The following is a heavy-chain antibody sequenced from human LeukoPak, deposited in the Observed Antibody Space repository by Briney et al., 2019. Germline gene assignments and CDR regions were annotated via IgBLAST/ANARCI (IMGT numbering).Heavy chain of an antibody. J-gene: IGHJ4*02. Sequence: GASVKVSCKASGGTFSSYAISWVRQAPGQGLEWMGGIIPIFGTANYAQKFQGRVTITADESTSTAYMELSSLRSEDTAVHYCAREGPPTPAWPGEYYFDYWGQGTLVTVSS. V-gene: IGHV1-69*13. CDR1: GGTFSSYA. CDR2: IIPIFGTA. CDR3: AREGPPTPAWPGEYYFDY. D-gene: IGHD1-14*01.